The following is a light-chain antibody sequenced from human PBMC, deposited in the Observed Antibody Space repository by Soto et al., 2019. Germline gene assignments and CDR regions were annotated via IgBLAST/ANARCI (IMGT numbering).Light chain of an antibody. J-gene: IGKJ2*01. CDR1: QSISTW. Sequence: DIQMTQSPSTLSASVGDRVTITCRASQSISTWLAWYQQKPGTVPKLLIYKASTLESGVPSRFSGSRSGTEFTLTVSSLPPDHFATYYCQQYNDSFPYTFGQGTKLEIK. CDR3: QQYNDSFPYT. V-gene: IGKV1-5*03. CDR2: KAS.